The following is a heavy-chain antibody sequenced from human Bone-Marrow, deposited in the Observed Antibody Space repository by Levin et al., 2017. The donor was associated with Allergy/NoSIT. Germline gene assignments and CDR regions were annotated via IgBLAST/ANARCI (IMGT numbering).Heavy chain of an antibody. V-gene: IGHV2-5*04. Sequence: QTLSLTCTVSGFSVTTSGEGVGWIRQPPGKAMQWLALIYWNDETRYSPSLKNRVTITKDASKNQVVLTVTNLAPQDTGTYFCARLNNWGNTFNFWGRGTLVAVS. CDR2: IYWNDET. D-gene: IGHD7-27*01. J-gene: IGHJ3*01. CDR3: ARLNNWGNTFNF. CDR1: GFSVTTSGEG.